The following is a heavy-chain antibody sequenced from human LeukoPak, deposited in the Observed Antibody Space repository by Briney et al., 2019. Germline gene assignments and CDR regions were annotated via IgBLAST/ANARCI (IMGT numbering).Heavy chain of an antibody. CDR1: GGSISSSSYY. CDR3: ASSGAGRHCSSTSCYYYYMDV. CDR2: IYYSGST. V-gene: IGHV4-39*01. D-gene: IGHD2-2*01. Sequence: SETVSLTCTVSGGSISSSSYYWGWIRQPPGKGLEWIGNIYYSGSTYYNPSLKSRVTISVDTSKNQFSLKLSSVTGADTAVYYCASSGAGRHCSSTSCYYYYMDVWGKGTTVTISS. J-gene: IGHJ6*03.